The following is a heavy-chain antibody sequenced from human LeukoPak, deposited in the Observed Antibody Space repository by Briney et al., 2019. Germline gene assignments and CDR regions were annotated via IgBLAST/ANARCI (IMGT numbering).Heavy chain of an antibody. D-gene: IGHD1-14*01. Sequence: KPSETLSLTFTVSGGSISSGSYYWSWIRQPAGKGLEWTGRIYTSGSTNYNPSLKSRVTISVDTSKNQFSLKLRSVTAADTAVYYCARDLNPPLTPPDWGQGTLVTVSS. V-gene: IGHV4-61*02. J-gene: IGHJ4*02. CDR3: ARDLNPPLTPPD. CDR1: GGSISSGSYY. CDR2: IYTSGST.